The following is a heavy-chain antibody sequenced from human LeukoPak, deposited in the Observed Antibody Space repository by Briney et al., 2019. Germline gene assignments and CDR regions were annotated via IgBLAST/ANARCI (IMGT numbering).Heavy chain of an antibody. CDR2: FIPIFGTA. J-gene: IGHJ5*02. D-gene: IGHD3-9*01. V-gene: IGHV1-69*13. Sequence: SVKVSCKASGGTFSSYAISWVRQAPGQGLEWMGGFIPIFGTAHYAQKFQGRVTITADESTSTAYMELSSLRSEDTAVYYCARDLQPHLTPAGWFDPWGQGTLVTVSS. CDR3: ARDLQPHLTPAGWFDP. CDR1: GGTFSSYA.